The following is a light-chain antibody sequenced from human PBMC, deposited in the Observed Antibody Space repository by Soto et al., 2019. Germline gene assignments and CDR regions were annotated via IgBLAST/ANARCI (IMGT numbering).Light chain of an antibody. V-gene: IGLV2-14*03. J-gene: IGLJ3*02. CDR1: SSDVGGSKS. Sequence: QSALTQPASVSGSPGQSITISCTGTSSDVGGSKSVSWYQPHPGKAPKLMIYDVSNRPSGVSNRFSGSKSGNTASLTISGLQAEDEADYYCSSYRSRATVVFGGGTKLTVL. CDR3: SSYRSRATVV. CDR2: DVS.